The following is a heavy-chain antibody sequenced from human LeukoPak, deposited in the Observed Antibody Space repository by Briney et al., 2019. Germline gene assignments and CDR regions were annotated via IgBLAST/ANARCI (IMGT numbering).Heavy chain of an antibody. CDR2: ISVSGADT. CDR3: ASRKEYSTSSVFY. D-gene: IGHD6-6*01. J-gene: IGHJ4*02. Sequence: QSGGSLRLSCAASGFTFTNYVMTWVRQAPGKGLEWLSGISVSGADTYYADSVKGRFTISRDNSKNTVSLRLNSLRAEDSAIYYCASRKEYSTSSVFYWGQGTLVTASS. CDR1: GFTFTNYV. V-gene: IGHV3-23*01.